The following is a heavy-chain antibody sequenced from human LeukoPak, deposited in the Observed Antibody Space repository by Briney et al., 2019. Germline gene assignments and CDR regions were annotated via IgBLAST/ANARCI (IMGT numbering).Heavy chain of an antibody. CDR2: IYYSGST. CDR1: GGSISSYY. V-gene: IGHV4-59*01. J-gene: IGHJ4*02. CDR3: ARGARSIAAADSGLFDY. Sequence: SETLSLTCTVSGGSISSYYWSWIRQPPGKGLEWVGYIYYSGSTNYNPSLKSRVTISVDTSKNQFSLKLSSVTAADTAVYYCARGARSIAAADSGLFDYWGQGTLVTVSS. D-gene: IGHD6-13*01.